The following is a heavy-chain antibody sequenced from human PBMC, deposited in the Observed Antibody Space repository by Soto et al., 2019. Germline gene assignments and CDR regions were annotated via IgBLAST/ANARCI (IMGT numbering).Heavy chain of an antibody. J-gene: IGHJ5*02. CDR3: ARNQGVELVPLATVDWFDP. V-gene: IGHV3-23*01. CDR1: GFIFETFG. CDR2: ISGSGFKK. D-gene: IGHD1-26*01. Sequence: EVVLLESGGGLEQLGGSLRLSCAASGFIFETFGMSWVRQAPGKGLEWISSISGSGFKKYYADSVKGRFTISRDNSKSTVYLELNNLGAEDTAVYHCARNQGVELVPLATVDWFDPWGQGSVVTVSS.